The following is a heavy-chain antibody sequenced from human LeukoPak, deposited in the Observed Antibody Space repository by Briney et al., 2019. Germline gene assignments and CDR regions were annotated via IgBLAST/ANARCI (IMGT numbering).Heavy chain of an antibody. D-gene: IGHD3-9*01. CDR1: GFTFSSYG. J-gene: IGHJ4*02. CDR3: AKGGSGDILTGYYNLFDY. V-gene: IGHV3-30*02. CDR2: IRYDGSNK. Sequence: GGSLRLSCAASGFTFSSYGMHWVRQAPGKGLEWVAFIRYDGSNKNYADSVKGRFTISRDNSKNTVYLQMNNLRAEDTAVYYCAKGGSGDILTGYYNLFDYWGQGTLVTVSS.